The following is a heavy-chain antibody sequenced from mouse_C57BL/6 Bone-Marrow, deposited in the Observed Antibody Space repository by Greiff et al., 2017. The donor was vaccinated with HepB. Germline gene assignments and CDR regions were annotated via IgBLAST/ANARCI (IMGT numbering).Heavy chain of an antibody. CDR2: INPSTGGT. CDR1: GYSFTGYY. Sequence: VQLQQSGPELVKPGASVKISCKASGYSFTGYYMNWVKQSPEKSLEWIGEINPSTGGTTYNQKFKAKATLTVDKSSSTAYMQLKSLTSEDSAVYYCARPDSSGLHYAMDYWGQGTSVTVSS. CDR3: ARPDSSGLHYAMDY. D-gene: IGHD3-2*02. V-gene: IGHV1-42*01. J-gene: IGHJ4*01.